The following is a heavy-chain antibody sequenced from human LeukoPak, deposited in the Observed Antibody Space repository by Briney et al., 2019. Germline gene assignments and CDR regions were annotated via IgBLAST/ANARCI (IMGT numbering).Heavy chain of an antibody. V-gene: IGHV1-24*01. D-gene: IGHD3-10*01. J-gene: IGHJ4*02. CDR3: ATVLYYGSGPPDY. CDR1: GYTLTELS. Sequence: ASVKVSCKVSGYTLTELSMHWVRQAPGKGLEWMGGFDLEDGETIYAQKFQGRVTMTEDTSTDTAYMELSSLRSEDTAVYYCATVLYYGSGPPDYWGQGTLVTVSS. CDR2: FDLEDGET.